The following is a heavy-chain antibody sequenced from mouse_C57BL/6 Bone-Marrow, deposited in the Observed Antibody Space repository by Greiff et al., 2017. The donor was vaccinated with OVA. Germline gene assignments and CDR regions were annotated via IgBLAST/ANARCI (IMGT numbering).Heavy chain of an antibody. CDR1: GYSFTSYY. CDR2: LYPGSGNT. J-gene: IGHJ2*01. V-gene: IGHV1-66*01. D-gene: IGHD2-4*01. CDR3: ARGRYDYGYYFDY. Sequence: QVQLQQSGPELVKPGASVKISCKASGYSFTSYYIHWVKQRPGQGLEWIGWLYPGSGNTKYNEKFKGKATLTADTSSSTAYMQLSSLSAEYSAVYSCARGRYDYGYYFDYWGQGTTLTVSS.